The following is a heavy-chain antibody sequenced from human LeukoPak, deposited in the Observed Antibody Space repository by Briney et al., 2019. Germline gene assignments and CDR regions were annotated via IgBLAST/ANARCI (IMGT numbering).Heavy chain of an antibody. CDR1: GYSFTSYW. V-gene: IGHV5-51*01. Sequence: NRGESLKISCKGSGYSFTSYWIGWVRQMPGKGLEWMGIIYPGDSDTRYSPSFQGQVTISVDTSINTAYLQWISLKASDTAMYYCARHPIAAGGAYNWFDPWGQGTLVTVSS. J-gene: IGHJ5*02. CDR2: IYPGDSDT. CDR3: ARHPIAAGGAYNWFDP. D-gene: IGHD6-13*01.